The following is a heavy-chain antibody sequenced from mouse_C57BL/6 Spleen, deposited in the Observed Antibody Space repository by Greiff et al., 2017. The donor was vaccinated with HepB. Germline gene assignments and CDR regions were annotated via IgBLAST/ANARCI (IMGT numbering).Heavy chain of an antibody. CDR3: ASQPFTTKNY. CDR1: GYTFTSYW. CDR2: IHPNSGST. D-gene: IGHD1-1*01. Sequence: QVHVKQSGAELVKPGASVKLSCKASGYTFTSYWMHWVKQRPGQGLEWIGMIHPNSGSTNYNEKFKSKATLTVDKSSSTAYMQLSSLTSEDSAVYYCASQPFTTKNYWGQGTTLTVSS. J-gene: IGHJ2*01. V-gene: IGHV1-64*01.